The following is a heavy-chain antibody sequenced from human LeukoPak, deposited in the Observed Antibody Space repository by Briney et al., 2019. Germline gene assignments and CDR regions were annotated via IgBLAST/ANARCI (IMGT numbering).Heavy chain of an antibody. V-gene: IGHV3-9*01. D-gene: IGHD6-13*01. J-gene: IGHJ4*02. CDR3: AKAPALYSSSWYYFDY. Sequence: GGSLRLSCAASGFTFDDYAMHWVRQAPGKGLEWVSGISWNSGSIGYAGSVKGRFTISRDNAKNSLYLQMNSLRAEDTALYYCAKAPALYSSSWYYFDYWGQGTLVTVSS. CDR2: ISWNSGSI. CDR1: GFTFDDYA.